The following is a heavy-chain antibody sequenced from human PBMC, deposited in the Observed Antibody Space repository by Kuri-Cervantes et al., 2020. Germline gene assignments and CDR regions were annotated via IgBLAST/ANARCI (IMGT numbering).Heavy chain of an antibody. V-gene: IGHV4-61*02. J-gene: IGHJ5*02. CDR1: GGSISSGSYY. CDR3: ARDDAQYSSSWLRPWNNWFDP. Sequence: SETLSLTCTVSGGSISSGSYYWSWIRQPAGKGLEWIGRIYTSGSTNYNPSLKSRVTISVDTSKNQFSLKLSSVTAADTAVYYCARDDAQYSSSWLRPWNNWFDPWGQGTLVTVSS. CDR2: IYTSGST. D-gene: IGHD6-13*01.